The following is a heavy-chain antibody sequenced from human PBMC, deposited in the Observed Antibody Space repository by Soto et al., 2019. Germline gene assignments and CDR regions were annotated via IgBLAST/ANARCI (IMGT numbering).Heavy chain of an antibody. Sequence: GESLKISCKGSGYSFTSYWISWARQMPGKGLEWMGRIDPSDSYTNYSPSFQGHVTISADKSISTAYLQWSSLKASDTAMYYCARGEVVVVPAAIQDYYYGMDVWGQGTTVTVSS. CDR1: GYSFTSYW. CDR3: ARGEVVVVPAAIQDYYYGMDV. J-gene: IGHJ6*02. V-gene: IGHV5-10-1*01. D-gene: IGHD2-2*02. CDR2: IDPSDSYT.